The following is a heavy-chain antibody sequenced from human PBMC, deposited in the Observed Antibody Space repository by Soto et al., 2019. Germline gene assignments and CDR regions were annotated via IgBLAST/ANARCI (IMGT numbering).Heavy chain of an antibody. V-gene: IGHV3-23*01. CDR2: LGPDGRNT. J-gene: IGHJ4*02. D-gene: IGHD4-17*01. Sequence: GGSLRLSCVASEFSFSRYAMTWVRQAAGKGLQWVAGLGPDGRNTFYGESVRGRFTISRDNSRNTLYLQMSSLRAEDTAVYFCVKQMTTWTDSFFDFWGQGIQVPVSS. CDR1: EFSFSRYA. CDR3: VKQMTTWTDSFFDF.